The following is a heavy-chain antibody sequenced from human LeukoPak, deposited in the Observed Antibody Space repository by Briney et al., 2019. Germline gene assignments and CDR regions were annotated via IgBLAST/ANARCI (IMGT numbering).Heavy chain of an antibody. CDR3: ASLTAALGFYDGVDV. CDR1: GFTFSDYA. CDR2: ISYDSRHR. J-gene: IGHJ6*02. V-gene: IGHV3-30-3*01. Sequence: GRSLRLSCAAPGFTFSDYAMHWVRQAPGKGLEWVALISYDSRHRKYADAVKGRFTVTRDNSTLYLQVNSLRTEDTAIYFCASLTAALGFYDGVDVWGQGTTVTVSS. D-gene: IGHD2-21*02.